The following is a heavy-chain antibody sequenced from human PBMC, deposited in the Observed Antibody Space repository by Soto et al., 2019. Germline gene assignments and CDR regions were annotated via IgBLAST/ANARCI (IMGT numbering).Heavy chain of an antibody. Sequence: QVTLKESGPVLVNPTETLTLRCTVSGLSITDSEMGVSWIRQPPGQPLEWLAHIDSSGEKSYRTFLKSRLAISKDTSKSQLVLTMTNMDPADTATYYCARSHLAVAVSPWFDPWGQGIPVTVSS. D-gene: IGHD6-19*01. V-gene: IGHV2-26*01. J-gene: IGHJ5*02. CDR2: IDSSGEK. CDR1: GLSITDSEMG. CDR3: ARSHLAVAVSPWFDP.